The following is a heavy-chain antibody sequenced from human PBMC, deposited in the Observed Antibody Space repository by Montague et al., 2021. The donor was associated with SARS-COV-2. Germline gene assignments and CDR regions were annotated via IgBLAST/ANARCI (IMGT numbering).Heavy chain of an antibody. D-gene: IGHD3-3*01. V-gene: IGHV4-39*01. Sequence: SETLSLTSTVSGGSISSSGYYWGWIRQPPGKGLEWIGSIYYSGSTYYXPSLKSRVTISVDTSKNQFSLKLSSVTAEDTAVYYCARKASRGITIFGVVTASYYFDYWGQGTLVTVSS. CDR1: GGSISSSGYY. CDR3: ARKASRGITIFGVVTASYYFDY. J-gene: IGHJ4*02. CDR2: IYYSGST.